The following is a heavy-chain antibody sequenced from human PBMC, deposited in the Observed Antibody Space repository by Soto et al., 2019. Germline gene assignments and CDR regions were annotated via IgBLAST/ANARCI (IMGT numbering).Heavy chain of an antibody. J-gene: IGHJ4*02. D-gene: IGHD6-13*01. CDR3: AKDGVVIAAAGVFDY. CDR2: ISGSGGST. Sequence: GGSLRLSCAASGFTFSSYAMSWVRQAPGKGLEWVSAISGSGGSTYYTDSVKGRFTISRDNSKNTLYLQMNSLRAVDTAVYYCAKDGVVIAAAGVFDYWGQGTLVTVSS. V-gene: IGHV3-23*01. CDR1: GFTFSSYA.